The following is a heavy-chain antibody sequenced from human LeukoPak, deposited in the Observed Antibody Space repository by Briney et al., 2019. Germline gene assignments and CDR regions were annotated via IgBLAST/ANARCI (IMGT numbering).Heavy chain of an antibody. Sequence: PSETLSLTCTVSGGSISSSNYYWGWIRQPPGKGLEWIASIHYSGSTNYNPSLKSRVTISVATAKHQFSLTLRSVSAADTAVYYCARERNNYYMDVWGKGTTVTVSS. J-gene: IGHJ6*03. V-gene: IGHV4-39*07. CDR3: ARERNNYYMDV. CDR2: IHYSGST. D-gene: IGHD1/OR15-1a*01. CDR1: GGSISSSNYY.